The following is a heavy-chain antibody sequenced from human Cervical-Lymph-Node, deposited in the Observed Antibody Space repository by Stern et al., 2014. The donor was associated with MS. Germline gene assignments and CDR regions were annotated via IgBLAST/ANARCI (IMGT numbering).Heavy chain of an antibody. D-gene: IGHD2-2*01. CDR1: GASVRSGGYY. J-gene: IGHJ5*02. V-gene: IGHV4-31*03. Sequence: QVQLQESGPGLVKPSETLSLTCTVSGASVRSGGYYWSWIRQHPERGLEWIGYIYYSGSTYYNPSLKSRVTMSIDTSKNHFSLRLSSLTVADTAVYYCAATPLGLGYCSATNCYPWFDPWGQGTLVTVSS. CDR3: AATPLGLGYCSATNCYPWFDP. CDR2: IYYSGST.